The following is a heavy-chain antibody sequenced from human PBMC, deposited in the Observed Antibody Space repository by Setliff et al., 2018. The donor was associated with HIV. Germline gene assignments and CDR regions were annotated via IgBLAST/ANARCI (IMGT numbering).Heavy chain of an antibody. Sequence: WETLSLTCTVYGGSFSSYHWTWIRQPPGKGLECIGDVDQSGGTNYNPSLRSRVTISLSSSRNQFSLKLTSVTAADSGIYYCARVPTSSWYVTTQRTKEYFHHWGQGTLVTVSS. V-gene: IGHV4-34*01. D-gene: IGHD6-13*01. CDR1: GGSFSSYH. CDR2: VDQSGGT. CDR3: ARVPTSSWYVTTQRTKEYFHH. J-gene: IGHJ1*01.